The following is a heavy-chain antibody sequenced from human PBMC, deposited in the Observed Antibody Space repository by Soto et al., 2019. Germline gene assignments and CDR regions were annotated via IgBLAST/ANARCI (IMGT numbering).Heavy chain of an antibody. Sequence: PGGSLRLSCAASGFTFSNYAMSWVRQAPRKGLEWVSAISGDAFSTYYADSVKGRFTVSRDNSKNRLYLQMDSLTAEDTAVYYCANLLCSNYELPDSWGQGTLVTVSS. CDR1: GFTFSNYA. V-gene: IGHV3-23*01. D-gene: IGHD4-4*01. CDR2: ISGDAFST. CDR3: ANLLCSNYELPDS. J-gene: IGHJ5*02.